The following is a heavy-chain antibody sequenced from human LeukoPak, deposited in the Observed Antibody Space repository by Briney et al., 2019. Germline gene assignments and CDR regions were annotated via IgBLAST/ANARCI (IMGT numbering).Heavy chain of an antibody. CDR2: IHSSGST. CDR1: GVSISGYY. J-gene: IGHJ5*02. CDR3: ARGPDFSSWFMFVP. D-gene: IGHD3-10*01. V-gene: IGHV4-4*07. Sequence: SETLTLTCTLSGVSISGYYWSWIRQPAGKGLEWIGRIHSSGSTNYNPSLKSRVTMSVDTSKNQVSLKLSSVTAADTAVYYCARGPDFSSWFMFVPWAEKTLVTVSS.